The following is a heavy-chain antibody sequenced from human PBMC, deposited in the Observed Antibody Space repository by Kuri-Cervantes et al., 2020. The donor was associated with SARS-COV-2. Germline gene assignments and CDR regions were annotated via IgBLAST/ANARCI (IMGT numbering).Heavy chain of an antibody. D-gene: IGHD2-21*02. V-gene: IGHV3-64D*06. CDR3: ARDVEGGDRYLDH. Sequence: GGSLRLSCSASGFTFSTYAMHWVRQAPGKGLEYVSGISSNGDSTYYADSVKGRLTISRDNSKNTQYLQMSSLRAEDTAVYYCARDVEGGDRYLDHWGRGTLVTVSS. J-gene: IGHJ2*01. CDR1: GFTFSTYA. CDR2: ISSNGDST.